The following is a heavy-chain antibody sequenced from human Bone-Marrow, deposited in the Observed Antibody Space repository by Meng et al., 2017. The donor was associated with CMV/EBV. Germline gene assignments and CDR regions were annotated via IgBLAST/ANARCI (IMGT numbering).Heavy chain of an antibody. J-gene: IGHJ5*02. V-gene: IGHV1-18*01. CDR3: ARGSSWELRINWFDP. CDR2: ISAYNGNT. CDR1: GYTFTSYG. D-gene: IGHD1-26*01. Sequence: ASVKVSCKASGYTFTSYGISWVRQAPGQGLEWMGWISAYNGNTNYAQKIQGRVTMTTDTSTSTAYMELSSLRSEDTAVYYCARGSSWELRINWFDPWGQGTLVTVSS.